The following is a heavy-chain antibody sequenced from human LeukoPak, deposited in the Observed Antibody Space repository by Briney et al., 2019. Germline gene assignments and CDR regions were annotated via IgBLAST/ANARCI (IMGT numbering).Heavy chain of an antibody. Sequence: ASVKVSCKASGYTFTSYGISWVRQAPGQGLEWMGWISAYNGNTNYAQKLQGRVTMTTDTSTSTAYMELSSLRSEDTAVYYCARGTSADIYYYYYMDVWGKGTTVTISS. CDR2: ISAYNGNT. D-gene: IGHD5-12*01. CDR1: GYTFTSYG. V-gene: IGHV1-18*01. J-gene: IGHJ6*03. CDR3: ARGTSADIYYYYYMDV.